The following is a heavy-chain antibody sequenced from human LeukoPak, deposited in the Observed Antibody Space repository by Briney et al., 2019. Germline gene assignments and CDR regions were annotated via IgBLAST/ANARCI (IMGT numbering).Heavy chain of an antibody. D-gene: IGHD3-10*02. CDR1: RGTLTTFA. J-gene: IGHJ4*02. V-gene: IGHV1-69*01. CDR2: IIPIFGTA. CDR3: ARDRSNGVRKAAPKYYFDY. Sequence: SAKVSRALSRGTLTTFAISSVRQAPGPGGKWMGGIIPIFGTANYAQKFQGRVTITADESTSTAYMELSSLRSEDTAVYYCARDRSNGVRKAAPKYYFDYWGEGTLVTVSS.